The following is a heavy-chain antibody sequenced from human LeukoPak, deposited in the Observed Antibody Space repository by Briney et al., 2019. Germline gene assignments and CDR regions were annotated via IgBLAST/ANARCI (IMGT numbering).Heavy chain of an antibody. V-gene: IGHV3-23*01. Sequence: GGSLRLSCAASGLTFSSYAMSWVRQAPGKGLEWVSAISGSGGSTYYADSVKGRFTISRDNSKNTLYLQMNSLRAEDTAVYYCAKGRMGYSSGWYLNYWGQGTLVTVSS. CDR1: GLTFSSYA. CDR3: AKGRMGYSSGWYLNY. CDR2: ISGSGGST. D-gene: IGHD6-19*01. J-gene: IGHJ4*02.